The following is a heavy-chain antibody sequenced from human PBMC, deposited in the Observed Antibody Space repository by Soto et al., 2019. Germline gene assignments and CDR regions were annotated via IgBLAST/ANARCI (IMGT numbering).Heavy chain of an antibody. CDR3: AREGTIVLVPAARRAFDI. CDR2: ISAYNGNT. D-gene: IGHD2-2*01. J-gene: IGHJ3*02. CDR1: GYPFTRYV. V-gene: IGHV1-18*01. Sequence: XPVKVSCTASGYPFTRYVISWVRKTNGQGLEWMGWISAYNGNTNYAQKLQGRVTMTTDTSTSTAYMELRSLRSDDTAVYYCAREGTIVLVPAARRAFDIWGQATMVTVSS.